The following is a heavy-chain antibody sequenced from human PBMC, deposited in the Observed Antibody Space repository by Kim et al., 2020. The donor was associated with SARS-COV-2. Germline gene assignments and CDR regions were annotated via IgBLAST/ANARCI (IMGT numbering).Heavy chain of an antibody. D-gene: IGHD7-27*01. Sequence: YDPSLKSRVTISVDTSKNLFSLKLSSVTAADTAVYYCARTGDPTDWYFDLWGRGTLVTVSS. V-gene: IGHV4-59*01. CDR3: ARTGDPTDWYFDL. J-gene: IGHJ2*01.